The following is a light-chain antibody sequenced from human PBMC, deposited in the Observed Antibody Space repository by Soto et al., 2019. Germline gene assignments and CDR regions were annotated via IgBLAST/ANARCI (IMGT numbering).Light chain of an antibody. J-gene: IGKJ4*01. CDR3: QQYGSSPLT. Sequence: EIALTQSPGTLSLSPGERATLSCRASQSVSSTNLAWYQQKPGQAPRLVIYGASIRAAGIPDRFSGSGSGTDFTLTISKLEPQDFVVYYCQQYGSSPLTFGGGTKV. V-gene: IGKV3-20*01. CDR2: GAS. CDR1: QSVSSTN.